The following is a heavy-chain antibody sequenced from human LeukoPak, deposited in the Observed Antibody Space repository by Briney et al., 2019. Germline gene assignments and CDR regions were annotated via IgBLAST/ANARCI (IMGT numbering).Heavy chain of an antibody. V-gene: IGHV3-23*01. Sequence: TGGSLRLSCAASGFTFSSYAMSWVRQAPGKGLEWVSAISGSGGSTYYADSVKGRFTISRDNSKNTLYPQMNGLRAEDTAVYYCAKDPGYVAREFAFDIWGQGTMVTVSS. J-gene: IGHJ3*02. CDR1: GFTFSSYA. D-gene: IGHD3-16*01. CDR3: AKDPGYVAREFAFDI. CDR2: ISGSGGST.